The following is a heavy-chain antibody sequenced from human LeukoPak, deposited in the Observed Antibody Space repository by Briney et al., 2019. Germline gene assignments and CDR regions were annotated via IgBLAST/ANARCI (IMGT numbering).Heavy chain of an antibody. Sequence: SETLSLTCAVYGGSFSGYYWSWIRQPPGKGLEWIGEINHSGSTNYNPSLKSRVTISVDTSKNQFSLKLSSVTAADTAVYSCARLRGQSIRQYYYGSGSSPLNWFDPWGQGTLVTVSS. J-gene: IGHJ5*02. CDR1: GGSFSGYY. CDR3: ARLRGQSIRQYYYGSGSSPLNWFDP. D-gene: IGHD3-10*01. CDR2: INHSGST. V-gene: IGHV4-34*01.